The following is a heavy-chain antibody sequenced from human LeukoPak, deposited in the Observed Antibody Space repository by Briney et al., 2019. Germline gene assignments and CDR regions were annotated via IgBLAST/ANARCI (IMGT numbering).Heavy chain of an antibody. J-gene: IGHJ4*02. CDR2: IWYDGSNK. V-gene: IGHV3-33*01. CDR1: GITFSRYG. D-gene: IGHD3-22*01. CDR3: ARDDVGSGYYY. Sequence: PGRSLRLSCAASGITFSRYGMHWVRQAPGKGLEWVAVIWYDGSNKNHADSVKGRFIISRDNAKNSLYLQMNSLRAEDTAVYYCARDDVGSGYYYWGQGTLVTVSS.